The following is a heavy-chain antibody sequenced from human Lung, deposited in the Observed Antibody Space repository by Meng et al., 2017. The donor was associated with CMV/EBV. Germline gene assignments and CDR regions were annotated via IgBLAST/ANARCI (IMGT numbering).Heavy chain of an antibody. CDR2: ISSSSSTI. CDR3: ARALLGYCSSTSCSDVRYFDY. Sequence: GESLKISCAASGFTFSSYSMNWVRQAPGKGLEWVSYISSSSSTIYYADSVKGRFTISRDNAKNSLYLQMNSLRAEDTAVYYRARALLGYCSSTSCSDVRYFDYXGQGXLVTVSS. V-gene: IGHV3-48*04. CDR1: GFTFSSYS. D-gene: IGHD2-2*01. J-gene: IGHJ4*02.